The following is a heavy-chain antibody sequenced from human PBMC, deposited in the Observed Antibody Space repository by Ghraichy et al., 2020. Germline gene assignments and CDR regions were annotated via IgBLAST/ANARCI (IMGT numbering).Heavy chain of an antibody. D-gene: IGHD3-10*01. CDR3: AKDLQEGLWFGEPPPGYYYGMDV. CDR2: ISGSGGST. J-gene: IGHJ6*02. Sequence: ETLSLTCAASGFTFTSYAMSWVRHAPGKGLEWVSGISGSGGSTYYADSVKDRYTISRDNSKNTLYLQMNSLRAEDTAVYYCAKDLQEGLWFGEPPPGYYYGMDVWGQGTTVTVSS. V-gene: IGHV3-23*01. CDR1: GFTFTSYA.